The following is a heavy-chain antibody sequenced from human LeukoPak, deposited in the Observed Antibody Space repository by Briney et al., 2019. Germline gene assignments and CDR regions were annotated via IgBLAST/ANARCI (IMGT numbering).Heavy chain of an antibody. D-gene: IGHD2-15*01. CDR3: ARELVVVAATHYYYMDV. Sequence: GGSLRLSFAASGFTFSSYSMSWVRQPPGEGRGLGSYIISGSSTIYYADSVKGRFTISRDNANNSLYLQMHSLRAEDTAVYYCARELVVVAATHYYYMDVSGKGTTVTVSS. J-gene: IGHJ6*03. CDR1: GFTFSSYS. CDR2: IISGSSTI. V-gene: IGHV3-48*01.